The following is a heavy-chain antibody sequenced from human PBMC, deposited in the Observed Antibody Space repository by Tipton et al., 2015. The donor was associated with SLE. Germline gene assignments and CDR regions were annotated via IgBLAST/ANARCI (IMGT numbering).Heavy chain of an antibody. CDR3: ARDRVGGAAAGPLYYFDY. V-gene: IGHV3-53*05. J-gene: IGHJ4*02. CDR2: IYSGGST. Sequence: SLRLSCAASGFTFSSYAMSWVRQAPGKGLEWVSVIYSGGSTYYADSVKGRFTISRDNSKNTLYLQMNSLRAEDTAVYYCARDRVGGAAAGPLYYFDYWGQGTLVTVSS. D-gene: IGHD6-13*01. CDR1: GFTFSSYA.